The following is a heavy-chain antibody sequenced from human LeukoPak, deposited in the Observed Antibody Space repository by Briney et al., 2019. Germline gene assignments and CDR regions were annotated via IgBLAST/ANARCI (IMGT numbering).Heavy chain of an antibody. D-gene: IGHD3-10*01. CDR1: GFTFSSYA. CDR3: AKRPSGSYYTQYYFDY. Sequence: GGSLRLSCAASGFTFSSYAMSWVRQAPGKGLEWVSAISGSSGSTYYADSVKGRFTISRDNSKNTLYLQMNSLRAEDTAVYYCAKRPSGSYYTQYYFDYWGQGTLVTVSS. CDR2: ISGSSGST. V-gene: IGHV3-23*01. J-gene: IGHJ4*02.